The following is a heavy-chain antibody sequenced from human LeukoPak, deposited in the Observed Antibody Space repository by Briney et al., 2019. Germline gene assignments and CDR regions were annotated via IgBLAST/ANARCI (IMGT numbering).Heavy chain of an antibody. D-gene: IGHD2-15*01. CDR3: TRGFCSGGTCYSGDY. CDR2: IRDKANSHTT. J-gene: IGHJ4*02. CDR1: GFSFSDHY. V-gene: IGHV3-72*01. Sequence: GGSLRLSCAASGFSFSDHYVDWVRQAPGKRLEWVGRIRDKANSHTTEYAASVEGRFTISTDDSKNSLYLQMNSLKTDDTAVYYCTRGFCSGGTCYSGDYLGQGTLVTVSS.